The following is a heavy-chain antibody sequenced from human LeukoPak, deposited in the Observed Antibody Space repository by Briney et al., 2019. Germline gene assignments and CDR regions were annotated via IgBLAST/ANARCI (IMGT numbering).Heavy chain of an antibody. CDR1: GFTFRDYY. J-gene: IGHJ2*01. V-gene: IGHV3-11*04. CDR3: ATSVTRRRLDWFIDL. D-gene: IGHD4-17*01. CDR2: ISSSAGTI. Sequence: GGSLRLSCAASGFTFRDYYMSWIRQAPGKGLEWISDISSSAGTIHYVDSVKGRFTISSDNAKNSLYLQMDSLRVEDTAVYYCATSVTRRRLDWFIDLWGRGTLVSVSS.